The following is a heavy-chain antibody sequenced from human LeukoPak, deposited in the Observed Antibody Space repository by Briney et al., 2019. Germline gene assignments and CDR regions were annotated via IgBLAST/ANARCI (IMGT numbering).Heavy chain of an antibody. Sequence: PSETLSLTCAVYGESFSGYYWTWIRQPPGKGLEWIGEINDSGRTSCNPSLKSRVTISVDTSKNQFSLKLRSVAAADTAVYYCASYYHDSSGYYQYYFVSWGQGTLVTVSS. CDR1: GESFSGYY. J-gene: IGHJ4*02. V-gene: IGHV4-34*01. CDR3: ASYYHDSSGYYQYYFVS. D-gene: IGHD3-22*01. CDR2: INDSGRT.